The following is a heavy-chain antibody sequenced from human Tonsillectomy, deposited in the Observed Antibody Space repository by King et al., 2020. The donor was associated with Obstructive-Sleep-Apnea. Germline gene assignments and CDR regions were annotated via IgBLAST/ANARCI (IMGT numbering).Heavy chain of an antibody. D-gene: IGHD3-10*01. CDR3: AREGNYYGSGTYYRHYYYAMDV. Sequence: VQLVESGAEVKKPGASVKISCKASRYIFSNYYMHWVRQAPGQGLEWMGIINPIGGLTGYAQNLQGRVTMTRDTSTSTVYMELSRLTSEDTAVYYCAREGNYYGSGTYYRHYYYAMDVWGQGTTVTVSS. V-gene: IGHV1-46*03. CDR1: RYIFSNYY. J-gene: IGHJ6*02. CDR2: INPIGGLT.